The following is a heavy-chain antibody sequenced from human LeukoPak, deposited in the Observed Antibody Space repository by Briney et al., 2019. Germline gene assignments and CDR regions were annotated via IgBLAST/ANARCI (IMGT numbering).Heavy chain of an antibody. D-gene: IGHD3-10*01. CDR1: GFTVSSNY. CDR2: IYSGGST. V-gene: IGHV3-66*01. J-gene: IGHJ4*02. CDR3: ARGTVTMVDY. Sequence: GGSLRLSCAASGFTVSSNYLSWVRQAPGRGLEWVSVIYSGGSTYYADSVKGRFTISRDNSKNTLFLQMDSLRAGDTAVYYCARGTVTMVDYWGQGTLVTVSS.